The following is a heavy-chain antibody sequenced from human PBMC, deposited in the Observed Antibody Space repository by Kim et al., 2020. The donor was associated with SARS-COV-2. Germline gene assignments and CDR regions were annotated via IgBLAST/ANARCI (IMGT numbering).Heavy chain of an antibody. CDR1: GYTLTELS. CDR2: FDPEDGET. V-gene: IGHV1-24*01. CDR3: ATAITYYYDSSGYSDFDY. Sequence: ASVKVSCKVSGYTLTELSMHWVRQAPGKGLEWMGGFDPEDGETIYAQKFQGRVTMTEDTSTDTAYMELSSLRSEDTAVYYCATAITYYYDSSGYSDFDYWGQGTLVTVSS. D-gene: IGHD3-22*01. J-gene: IGHJ4*02.